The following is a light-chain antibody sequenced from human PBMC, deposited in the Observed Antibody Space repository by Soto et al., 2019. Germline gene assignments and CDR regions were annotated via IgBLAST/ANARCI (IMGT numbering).Light chain of an antibody. CDR3: QQASSFPIT. V-gene: IGKV1-12*01. CDR1: QGLAGW. Sequence: DIQLAQSPSSVSASVGDRVTITCRASQGLAGWLGWYQQKPGTAPKLLISGASSLQNGVPSRFSGNGFGTDFSLTISSPQPDDFATYFCQQASSFPITFGHGTRLEFK. J-gene: IGKJ5*01. CDR2: GAS.